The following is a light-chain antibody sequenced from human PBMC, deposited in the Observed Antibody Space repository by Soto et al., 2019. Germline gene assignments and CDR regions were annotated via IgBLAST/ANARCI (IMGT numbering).Light chain of an antibody. J-gene: IGLJ1*01. CDR2: EVS. V-gene: IGLV2-8*01. Sequence: QSALTQPPSASGSPGQSVTISCTGTSSDVGGYNYVSWYQQHPGKAPKLMIYEVSKRPSGVPDRFSGSKSCNTASLTVSGLQAEDEADYYCSSYAGSNNLDVFGNGTKVTVL. CDR3: SSYAGSNNLDV. CDR1: SSDVGGYNY.